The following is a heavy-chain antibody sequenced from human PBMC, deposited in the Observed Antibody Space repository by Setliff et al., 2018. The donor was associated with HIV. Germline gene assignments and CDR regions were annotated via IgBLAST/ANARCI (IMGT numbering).Heavy chain of an antibody. CDR2: ISGGGDRT. D-gene: IGHD3-22*01. CDR1: GFTFSNFA. J-gene: IGHJ4*02. CDR3: AKTYYYDSSGYYYFDS. V-gene: IGHV3-23*01. Sequence: GGSLRLSCVASGFTFSNFAMTWVRQAPGKGLEWVSAISGGGDRTYHADSVRGRFTISRDNSKNSLYLQMNSLRAEDTAVYYCAKTYYYDSSGYYYFDSWGQGTLVTVSS.